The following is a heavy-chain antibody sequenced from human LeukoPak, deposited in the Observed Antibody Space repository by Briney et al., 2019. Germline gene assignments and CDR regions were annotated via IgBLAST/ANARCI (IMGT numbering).Heavy chain of an antibody. V-gene: IGHV1-69*13. CDR2: IIPIFGTA. D-gene: IGHD1-26*01. J-gene: IGHJ6*03. Sequence: SVKVSCKASGGTFSSYAISWVRQAPGQGLEWMGGIIPIFGTANYAQKFQGRVTITADESTSTAYMELSSLRSEDTAVYYCATLATYYYYMDVWGKGTTVTVSS. CDR3: ATLATYYYYMDV. CDR1: GGTFSSYA.